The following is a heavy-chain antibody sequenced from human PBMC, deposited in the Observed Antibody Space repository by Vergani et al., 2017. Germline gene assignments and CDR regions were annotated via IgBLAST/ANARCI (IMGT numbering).Heavy chain of an antibody. J-gene: IGHJ4*02. CDR2: ISKDGTHD. D-gene: IGHD3-22*01. Sequence: QVQVVQSGAEVKKSGASGKVSCKTSGYTFSNYYMHWVRQAPGKGLEWVATISKDGTHDYYEPSVRGRFAVSRDNFKNTMYLQMDRLTTDDTAVYFCARDGTDIXVSSSDYSHLLYYWGQGILVTVSS. V-gene: IGHV3-30*09. CDR3: ARDGTDIXVSSSDYSHLLYY. CDR1: GYTFSNYY.